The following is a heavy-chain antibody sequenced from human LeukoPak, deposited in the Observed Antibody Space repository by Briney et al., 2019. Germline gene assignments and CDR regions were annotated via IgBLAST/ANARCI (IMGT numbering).Heavy chain of an antibody. V-gene: IGHV3-66*02. D-gene: IGHD4-23*01. Sequence: PGGSLRLSCAASGFTVSSNYMSWVRQAPGKGLEWVSVTYSGGSTYYADSVKGRFTISRDNSKNTLYLQMNSLRAEDTAVYYCARGDDYGGSPFDYWGQGTLVTVSS. CDR2: TYSGGST. CDR3: ARGDDYGGSPFDY. J-gene: IGHJ4*02. CDR1: GFTVSSNY.